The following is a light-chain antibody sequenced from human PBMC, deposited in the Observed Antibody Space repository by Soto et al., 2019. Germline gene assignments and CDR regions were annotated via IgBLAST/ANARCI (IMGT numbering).Light chain of an antibody. CDR1: KLGDKY. V-gene: IGLV3-1*01. CDR2: EDN. Sequence: SYELAQPPSVSVSPGQTASITCSGNKLGDKYACWYQQKPGQSPVMVIYEDNTRPSGTPERFSGSNSGNTATLTISGTQATDEADYYCQAWDSNTAVFGGGTKLTVL. CDR3: QAWDSNTAV. J-gene: IGLJ3*02.